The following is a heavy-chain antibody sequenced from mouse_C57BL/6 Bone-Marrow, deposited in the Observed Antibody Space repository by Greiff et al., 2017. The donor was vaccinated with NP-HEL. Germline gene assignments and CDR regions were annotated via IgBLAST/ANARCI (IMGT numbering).Heavy chain of an antibody. Sequence: VQLQQSGPELVKPGASVKIPCKASGYTFTDYYMDWVKQSPGQSLEWIGDINPNNGGTIYNQKFKGKATLTVDKSSSTAYMELRSLTSEDTAVYYCTREKSNYDYWGQGTTLTVSS. CDR2: INPNNGGT. CDR1: GYTFTDYY. CDR3: TREKSNYDY. J-gene: IGHJ2*01. D-gene: IGHD2-5*01. V-gene: IGHV1-18*01.